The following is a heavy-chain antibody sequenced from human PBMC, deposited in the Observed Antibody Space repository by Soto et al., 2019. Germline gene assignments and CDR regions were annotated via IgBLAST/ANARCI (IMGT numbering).Heavy chain of an antibody. J-gene: IGHJ4*02. CDR2: ISWDGGST. Sequence: PGGSLRLSCAASGFTFDDYTMHWVRQAPGKGLEWVSLISWDGGSTYYADSVKGRFTISRDNSKNSLYLQMNSLRTEDTALYYCAKDRGPLRSSALDYWGQGTLVTVSS. CDR3: AKDRGPLRSSALDY. CDR1: GFTFDDYT. D-gene: IGHD6-6*01. V-gene: IGHV3-43*01.